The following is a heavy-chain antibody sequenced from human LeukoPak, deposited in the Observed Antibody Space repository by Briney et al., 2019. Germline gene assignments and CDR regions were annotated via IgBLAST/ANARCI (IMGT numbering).Heavy chain of an antibody. J-gene: IGHJ4*02. Sequence: SETLSLTCAVYGGSFSGYYWSWIRQPPGKGLEWIGEINHSGSTNYNPSLKSRVTISVDTSKNQFSLKLSSVTAADTAVYYCASLRTGDFDYWGQGALVTVSS. CDR1: GGSFSGYY. D-gene: IGHD3-10*01. V-gene: IGHV4-34*01. CDR2: INHSGST. CDR3: ASLRTGDFDY.